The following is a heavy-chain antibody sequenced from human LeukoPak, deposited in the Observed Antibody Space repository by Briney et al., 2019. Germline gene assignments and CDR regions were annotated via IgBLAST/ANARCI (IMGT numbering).Heavy chain of an antibody. CDR1: GFTFSSYG. J-gene: IGHJ3*02. V-gene: IGHV3-23*01. Sequence: PGGSLRLSCAASGFTFSSYGMSWVRQAPGKGLEWVSAISGSGGSTYYADSVKGRFTISRDNSKNTLYLQMNSLRAEDTAVYYCAKPLYYDILTGYYTAFDIWGQGTMVTVSS. CDR2: ISGSGGST. CDR3: AKPLYYDILTGYYTAFDI. D-gene: IGHD3-9*01.